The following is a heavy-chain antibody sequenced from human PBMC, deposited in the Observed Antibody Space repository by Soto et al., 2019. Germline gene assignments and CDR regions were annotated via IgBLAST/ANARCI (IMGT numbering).Heavy chain of an antibody. Sequence: QVQLVESGGGVVQPGRSLRLSCATSGFTFSHYGMHWVRQAPGKGLEWVAAIKSDGSDEYYLDSVKGRFTISRENSKNTLSLQMNGLRAEDAAVYYCARDDDTSGHSSHFGYWGQGTLVTV. CDR3: ARDDDTSGHSSHFGY. CDR2: IKSDGSDE. CDR1: GFTFSHYG. J-gene: IGHJ4*02. D-gene: IGHD3-22*01. V-gene: IGHV3-33*01.